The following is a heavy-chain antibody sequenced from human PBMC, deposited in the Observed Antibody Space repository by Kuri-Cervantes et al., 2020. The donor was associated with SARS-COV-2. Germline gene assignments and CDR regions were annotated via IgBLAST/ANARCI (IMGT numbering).Heavy chain of an antibody. V-gene: IGHV3-7*01. CDR3: ARAGYDNSGYYYSFDF. D-gene: IGHD3-22*01. CDR2: IKQGGSEK. J-gene: IGHJ4*02. CDR1: GFTFSNYW. Sequence: GGSLRLSCAASGFTFSNYWISWVRQAPGKGLEWVANIKQGGSEKHYVDSVKGRFTISRDDAKNSMYLQMNSLRAEDTAVYYCARAGYDNSGYYYSFDFWGQGTLVTDSS.